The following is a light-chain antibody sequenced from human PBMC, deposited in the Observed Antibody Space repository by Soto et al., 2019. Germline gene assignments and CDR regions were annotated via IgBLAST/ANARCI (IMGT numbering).Light chain of an antibody. CDR1: QSVDTC. CDR2: KAS. V-gene: IGKV1-5*03. J-gene: IGKJ1*01. Sequence: DIQMTQSPSTLSASVGDRVTITCRASQSVDTCLAWYQQKPGKAPHLLIYKASSLETGVPSRFSGSGSVTEFTLASSSLQADDFATYYCQQFCRYPWTFGQGTKVGIK. CDR3: QQFCRYPWT.